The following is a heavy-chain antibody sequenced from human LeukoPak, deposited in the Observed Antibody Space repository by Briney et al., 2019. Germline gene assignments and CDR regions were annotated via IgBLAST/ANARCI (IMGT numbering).Heavy chain of an antibody. J-gene: IGHJ4*02. CDR3: ARGSWYFDY. CDR1: GFTFSSYW. D-gene: IGHD6-13*01. CDR2: ISYDGSNK. V-gene: IGHV3-30-3*01. Sequence: GGSLRLSCAAPGFTFSSYWMNWARQAPGKGLEWVAVISYDGSNKYYADSVKGRFTISRDNSKNTLYLQMNSLRAEDTAVYYCARGSWYFDYWGQGTLVTVSS.